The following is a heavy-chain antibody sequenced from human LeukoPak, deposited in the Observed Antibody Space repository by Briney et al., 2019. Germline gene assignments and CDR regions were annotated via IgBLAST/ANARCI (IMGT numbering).Heavy chain of an antibody. J-gene: IGHJ4*02. Sequence: PSETLSLTCTVSGYSISSGYYWGWIRQPPGKGPEWIGSIYHSGSTYYNPSLKSRVTISVDTSKNQFSLKLSSVTAADTAVYYCATGSGYFGYWGQGTLVTVSS. CDR3: ATGSGYFGY. CDR2: IYHSGST. V-gene: IGHV4-38-2*02. CDR1: GYSISSGYY. D-gene: IGHD2-15*01.